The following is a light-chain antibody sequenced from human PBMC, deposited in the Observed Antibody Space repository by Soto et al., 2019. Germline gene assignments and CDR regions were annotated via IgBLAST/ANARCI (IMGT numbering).Light chain of an antibody. CDR3: QQYGSSPPT. Sequence: EIVLTQSPGTLSLSPGERATLSCRASQSVSSSYLAWYQQKPGQAPRLLIYGASSRATGIPDRFSGSGSETDFTLTISRLEPEDFAVYYCQQYGSSPPTCGQGTK. J-gene: IGKJ1*01. CDR2: GAS. V-gene: IGKV3-20*01. CDR1: QSVSSSY.